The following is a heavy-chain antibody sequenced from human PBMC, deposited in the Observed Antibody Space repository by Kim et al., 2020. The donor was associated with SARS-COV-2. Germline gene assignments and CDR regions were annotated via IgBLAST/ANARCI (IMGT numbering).Heavy chain of an antibody. CDR2: ISWNSGSI. D-gene: IGHD6-13*01. CDR3: AKSVIAAAGTFDY. Sequence: GGSLRLSCAASGFTFDDYAMHWVRQAPGKGLEWVSGISWNSGSIGYADSVKGRFTISRDNAKNSLYLQMNSLRAEDTALYYCAKSVIAAAGTFDYWGQGTLVTFSS. V-gene: IGHV3-9*01. CDR1: GFTFDDYA. J-gene: IGHJ4*02.